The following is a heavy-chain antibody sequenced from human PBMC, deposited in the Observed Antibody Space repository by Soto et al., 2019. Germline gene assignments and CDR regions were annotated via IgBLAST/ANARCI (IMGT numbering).Heavy chain of an antibody. V-gene: IGHV3-9*01. CDR2: ISCNSGSI. D-gene: IGHD3-10*01. J-gene: IGHJ6*02. CDR3: AKDAITMVRGVISYYGMDV. Sequence: EVQLVESGGGLVQPGRSLRLSCAASGFTFDDYAMHWVRQAPGKGLEWVSGISCNSGSIGYADSVKGRFTISRDNAKHTLYLQMNSLRAEDTALYYCAKDAITMVRGVISYYGMDVWGQGTTVTVSS. CDR1: GFTFDDYA.